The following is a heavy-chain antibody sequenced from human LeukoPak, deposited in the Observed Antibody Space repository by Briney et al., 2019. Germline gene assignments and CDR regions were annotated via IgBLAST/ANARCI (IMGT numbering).Heavy chain of an antibody. CDR2: ISYDGSAK. Sequence: GGSLRLSCAASGFTFSSYAMHWVRQAPGKGLEWVAVISYDGSAKYYADSVKGRFTISRDNSKNTLYLQMNSLRAEDTAVYYCARGSSTNCYGGNCYYYYMDVWGKGTTVTVSS. V-gene: IGHV3-30*04. D-gene: IGHD2-2*01. J-gene: IGHJ6*03. CDR3: ARGSSTNCYGGNCYYYYMDV. CDR1: GFTFSSYA.